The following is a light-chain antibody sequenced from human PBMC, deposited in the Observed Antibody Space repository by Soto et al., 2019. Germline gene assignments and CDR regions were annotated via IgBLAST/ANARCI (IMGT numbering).Light chain of an antibody. V-gene: IGLV1-51*02. CDR3: GTWDSSLSAGV. Sequence: VLTQPPSVSAAPGQKVTISCSGSSSNIGNNYVSWYQQLPGTAPKLLIYENNKRPSGIPDRFSGSKSGTSATLGITGLQTGDEADYYCGTWDSSLSAGVFGGGTKVTVL. J-gene: IGLJ3*02. CDR2: ENN. CDR1: SSNIGNNY.